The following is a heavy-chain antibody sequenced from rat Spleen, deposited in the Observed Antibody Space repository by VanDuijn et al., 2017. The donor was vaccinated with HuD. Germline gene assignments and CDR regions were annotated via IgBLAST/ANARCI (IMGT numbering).Heavy chain of an antibody. V-gene: IGHV5-31*01. CDR2: ITNSGGSI. D-gene: IGHD1-2*01. J-gene: IGHJ2*01. CDR1: GFTFNNYW. Sequence: EVQLVESGGGLVQPGRSLKLSCVASGFTFNNYWMTWIREAPGKGLEWVASITNSGGSIYYTDSVKGRFTISRDPAQNTQYLQMNSLRSEDTATYYCTRGGSYDFDYWIQGVMVTVSS. CDR3: TRGGSYDFDY.